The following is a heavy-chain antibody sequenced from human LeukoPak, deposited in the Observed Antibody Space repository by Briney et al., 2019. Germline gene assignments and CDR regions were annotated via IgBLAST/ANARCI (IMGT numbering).Heavy chain of an antibody. Sequence: LAGRSLRLSCAASGFTFSSYAMHWVRQAPGKGLEWVSLISYDGGTRDYVDSEKGRFTTSRDNSITTLYLQMDSLRPEDTAVYYCARAPYSSGWYYFDYWGQGTLVTVSS. V-gene: IGHV3-30*04. CDR1: GFTFSSYA. CDR2: ISYDGGTR. CDR3: ARAPYSSGWYYFDY. D-gene: IGHD6-19*01. J-gene: IGHJ4*02.